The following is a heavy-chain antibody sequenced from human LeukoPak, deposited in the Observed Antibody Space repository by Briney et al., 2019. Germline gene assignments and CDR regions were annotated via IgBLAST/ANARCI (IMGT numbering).Heavy chain of an antibody. CDR2: IYDSGTT. CDR1: GGSFGNYY. Sequence: SETLSLTCTVSGGSFGNYYWSWIRQPPGKGLEWIGYIYDSGTTNYNPSLKSRVTISVDTATNQFSLTLRSVNAADTAVYYCARDFSAAFDIWGQGTMVTVSS. CDR3: ARDFSAAFDI. V-gene: IGHV4-59*01. J-gene: IGHJ3*02. D-gene: IGHD2/OR15-2a*01.